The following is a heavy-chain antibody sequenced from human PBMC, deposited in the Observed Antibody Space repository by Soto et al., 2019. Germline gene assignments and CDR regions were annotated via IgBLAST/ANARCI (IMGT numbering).Heavy chain of an antibody. CDR2: ISTYNGNT. V-gene: IGHV1-18*01. CDR1: GYPFTTYG. J-gene: IGHJ4*02. D-gene: IGHD3-22*01. Sequence: QVQLVQSGAEVKKPGASVKVSCKASGYPFTTYGMSWVRQAPGQGLDWMGWISTYNGNTKYAERLQGRVTMTTDTTTSTAYMELRSLRSDDTAVYYCARGPTDYYDNSGNYFLDYWGQGTLVTVSS. CDR3: ARGPTDYYDNSGNYFLDY.